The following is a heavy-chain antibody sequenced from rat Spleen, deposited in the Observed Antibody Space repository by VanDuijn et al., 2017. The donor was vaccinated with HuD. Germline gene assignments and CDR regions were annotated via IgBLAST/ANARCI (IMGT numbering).Heavy chain of an antibody. V-gene: IGHV2-34*01. Sequence: QVQLKESGPGLVQPSETLSLTCTVSGFSLTSYSVSWVRQVSGKGPEWMGRMWYDGDTAFNSVLKSRLSISRDTSKNQVFLKMNSLKTDDTGTYYCARDGEAVAASNWFAHWGQGTLVTVSS. D-gene: IGHD1-2*01. CDR3: ARDGEAVAASNWFAH. CDR1: GFSLTSYS. CDR2: MWYDGDT. J-gene: IGHJ3*01.